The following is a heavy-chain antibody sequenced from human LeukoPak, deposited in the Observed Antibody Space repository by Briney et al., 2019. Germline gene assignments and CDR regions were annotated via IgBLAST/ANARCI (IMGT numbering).Heavy chain of an antibody. CDR3: AIQVVPAAPYYFDY. D-gene: IGHD2-2*01. CDR2: IYHSGST. V-gene: IGHV4-38-2*02. J-gene: IGHJ4*02. Sequence: SETLSLTXTVSGYSISSGYYWGWIRQPPGKGLEWIGSIYHSGSTYYNPSLKSRVTISVDTSKNQFSLKLSSVTAADTAVYYCAIQVVPAAPYYFDYWGQGTLVTVSS. CDR1: GYSISSGYY.